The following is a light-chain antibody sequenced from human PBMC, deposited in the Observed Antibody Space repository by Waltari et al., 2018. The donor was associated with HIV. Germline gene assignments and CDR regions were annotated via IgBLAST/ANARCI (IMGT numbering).Light chain of an antibody. CDR3: QQYGSSPLGT. CDR2: GAS. J-gene: IGKJ1*01. Sequence: EIVLTQSPGTLSLSPGDRATLSCRASQSVSSSYLAWYQQKPGQAPRLLIYGASSRATGIPDRFSGSGSGTDFTLTISRLEPEDFAVYYCQQYGSSPLGTFGQGTKVEIK. V-gene: IGKV3-20*01. CDR1: QSVSSSY.